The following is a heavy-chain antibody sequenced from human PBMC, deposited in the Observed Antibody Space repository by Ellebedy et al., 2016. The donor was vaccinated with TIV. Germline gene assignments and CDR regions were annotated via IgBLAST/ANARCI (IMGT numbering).Heavy chain of an antibody. Sequence: AASVKVSCKASGYTFTSYDINWVRQATGQGLEWMGWTNPNSGDTGYAQKFQGRVTMTSNTSITTAYMDLISLRSEDTAVYYCVRAHRLGTWWFDPWGQGTLVTVSS. J-gene: IGHJ5*02. CDR2: TNPNSGDT. V-gene: IGHV1-8*01. CDR1: GYTFTSYD. CDR3: VRAHRLGTWWFDP. D-gene: IGHD2-21*01.